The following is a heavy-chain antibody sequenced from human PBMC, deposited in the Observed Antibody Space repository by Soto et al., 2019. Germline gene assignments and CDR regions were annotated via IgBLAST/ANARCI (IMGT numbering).Heavy chain of an antibody. CDR3: ASCPQNCITSSPCCLFFDY. Sequence: GASVKVSCKASRYTFSNYGIHWLRQAPGQRLDWMGLINAGNGNTKYSQRFQGRVTLTRDTSASTAYMELSSLRSEDTAVYYCASCPQNCITSSPCCLFFDYWGQGTLVTVSS. J-gene: IGHJ4*02. CDR1: RYTFSNYG. D-gene: IGHD3-10*01. CDR2: INAGNGNT. V-gene: IGHV1-3*01.